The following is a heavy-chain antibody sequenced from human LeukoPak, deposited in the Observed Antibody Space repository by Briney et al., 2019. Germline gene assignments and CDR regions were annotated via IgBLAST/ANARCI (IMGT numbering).Heavy chain of an antibody. D-gene: IGHD3-22*01. CDR2: IYTSGST. V-gene: IGHV4-4*07. CDR3: ARAAYYYDSSGQTGPPLFDY. J-gene: IGHJ4*02. CDR1: GGSISSYY. Sequence: SETLSLTCTVSGGSISSYYWSWIRQPAGKGLEWIGRIYTSGSTNYNPSLKSRVTMSVDTSKNQFSLKLSSVTAADTAVYYCARAAYYYDSSGQTGPPLFDYWGQGTLATVSS.